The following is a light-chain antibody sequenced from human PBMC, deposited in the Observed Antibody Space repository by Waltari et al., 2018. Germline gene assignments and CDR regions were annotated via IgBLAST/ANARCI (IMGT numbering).Light chain of an antibody. V-gene: IGKV3-20*01. Sequence: EIVLTQSPGTLSLSPGEGASLSCRASQSVHTYYLAWYQQKPGQAPRLLIYSTSTRATGIPDRFSGSGSGTDFTLTVSRLEPEDFAVYYCQQYSSSFPRTFGQGTNVE. CDR3: QQYSSSFPRT. J-gene: IGKJ1*01. CDR2: STS. CDR1: QSVHTYY.